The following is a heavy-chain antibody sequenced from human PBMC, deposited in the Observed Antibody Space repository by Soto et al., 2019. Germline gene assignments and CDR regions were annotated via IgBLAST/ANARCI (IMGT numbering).Heavy chain of an antibody. D-gene: IGHD6-13*01. V-gene: IGHV4-31*02. CDR1: GGSISNGVYY. Sequence: PSETLSLTCIASGGSISNGVYYWSWIRQHPGKGLEWIGYIYYSGSTYYNPSLKSRVSLSLDTSKNVFSLQLSSVTAADTAVYYCARSPAPYTSRWFDPWCRGTLVTVSS. CDR2: IYYSGST. J-gene: IGHJ5*02. CDR3: ARSPAPYTSRWFDP.